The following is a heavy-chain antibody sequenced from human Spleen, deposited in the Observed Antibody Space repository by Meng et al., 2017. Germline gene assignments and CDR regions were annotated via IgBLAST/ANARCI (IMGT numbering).Heavy chain of an antibody. D-gene: IGHD5-24*01. J-gene: IGHJ2*01. CDR1: GFIFSSYW. Sequence: GESLKISCAASGFIFSSYWMYWVRQAPGKGLVWVSRIKSDGSSTSYADSVKGRFTISRDNAKDTLYLQINSLRAEDTAVYYCVRENTRDYWYFDLWGRGTLVTVSS. V-gene: IGHV3-74*01. CDR3: VRENTRDYWYFDL. CDR2: IKSDGSST.